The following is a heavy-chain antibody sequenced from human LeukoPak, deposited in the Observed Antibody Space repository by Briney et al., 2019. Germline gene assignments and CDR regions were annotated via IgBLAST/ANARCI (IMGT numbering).Heavy chain of an antibody. CDR3: ARDQWTTVTTGPIEYHYYGMDV. Sequence: GASVKVSCKASGGTFSSYAISWVRQAPGQGLEWMGGIIPIFGTANYAQKFQGRVTITADESTSTAYMELSSLRSEDTAVYYCARDQWTTVTTGPIEYHYYGMDVWGQGTTVTVSS. CDR2: IIPIFGTA. D-gene: IGHD4-17*01. J-gene: IGHJ6*02. V-gene: IGHV1-69*13. CDR1: GGTFSSYA.